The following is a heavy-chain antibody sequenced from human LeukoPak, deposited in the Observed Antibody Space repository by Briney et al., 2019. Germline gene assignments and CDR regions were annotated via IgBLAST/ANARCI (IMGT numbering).Heavy chain of an antibody. J-gene: IGHJ4*02. D-gene: IGHD3-10*01. V-gene: IGHV4-34*01. CDR1: GGSFSGYY. CDR2: INHSGST. CDR3: ARGLYYYGSGSQKSYFDY. Sequence: PSETLSLTCAVYGGSFSGYYWSWIRQPPGKGLEWIGEINHSGSTNYNPSLKSRVTTSVDTSKNQFSLKLSSVTAADTAVYYCARGLYYYGSGSQKSYFDYWGQGTLVTVSS.